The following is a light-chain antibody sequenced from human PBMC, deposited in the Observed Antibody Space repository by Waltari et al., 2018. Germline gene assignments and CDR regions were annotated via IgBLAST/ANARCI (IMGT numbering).Light chain of an antibody. CDR2: AAS. Sequence: DIQMTQSPSTLSASVGDSVTITCRASQSINNWLAWFQQKSGKAPKLLIYAASSLESGVPSRFSGSGSGTEFTLTISSLQPDDFATYYCQQYNSFWTFGQGTKVEIK. CDR1: QSINNW. V-gene: IGKV1-5*01. CDR3: QQYNSFWT. J-gene: IGKJ1*01.